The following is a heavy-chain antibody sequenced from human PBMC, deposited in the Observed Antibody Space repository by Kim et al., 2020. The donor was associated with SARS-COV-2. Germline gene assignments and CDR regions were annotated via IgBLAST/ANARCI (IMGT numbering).Heavy chain of an antibody. D-gene: IGHD3-3*01. CDR3: ARGRAGVVPSPILGLGPYYYYYAMDV. CDR2: VNHSGIT. J-gene: IGHJ6*02. Sequence: SETLSLTCAVYGGSFSAYSWIWIRQAPGKGLEWIGEVNHSGITKYHPSLKSRVTISVDMSKNQFSLKLPSVTAADTAVFYCARGRAGVVPSPILGLGPYYYYYAMDVWGQGTTVTVS. CDR1: GGSFSAYS. V-gene: IGHV4-34*01.